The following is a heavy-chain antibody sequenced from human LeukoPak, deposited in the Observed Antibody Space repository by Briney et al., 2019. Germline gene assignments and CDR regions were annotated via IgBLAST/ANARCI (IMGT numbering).Heavy chain of an antibody. D-gene: IGHD6-13*01. CDR2: IYYSGNT. Sequence: SETLSLTCTVSGGSISSGIYYWGWIRQPPGKGLEWIGSIYYSGNTYYNPSLKSRVTISVDTSKNQLSLKLNSVTAADTAVYYCARHVRQQLPPKACDYGRQGTLVTVPS. CDR1: GGSISSGIYY. J-gene: IGHJ4*02. CDR3: ARHVRQQLPPKACDY. V-gene: IGHV4-39*01.